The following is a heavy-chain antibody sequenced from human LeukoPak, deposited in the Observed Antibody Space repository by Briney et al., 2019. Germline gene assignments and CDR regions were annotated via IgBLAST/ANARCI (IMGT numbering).Heavy chain of an antibody. CDR1: GFTFSSYS. D-gene: IGHD2-2*01. CDR2: ISSSSSYI. CDR3: ARDRPLGCSSTSCYLDV. Sequence: GRSLRLSCAASGFTFSSYSMNWVRQAPGKGLEWVSSISSSSSYIYYADSVKGRFTISRDNAKNSLYLQMNSLRAEDTAVYYCARDRPLGCSSTSCYLDVWGKGTTVTVSS. V-gene: IGHV3-21*01. J-gene: IGHJ6*04.